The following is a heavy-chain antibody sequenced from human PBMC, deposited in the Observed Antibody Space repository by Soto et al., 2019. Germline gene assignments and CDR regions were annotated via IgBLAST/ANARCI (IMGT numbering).Heavy chain of an antibody. D-gene: IGHD2-2*01. Sequence: SQTLSLTCAISGDSVSSNSAAWNWIRQSPSRGLEWLGRTYYRSKWYNDYAVSVKSRITINPDTSKNQFSLQLNSVTPEDTAVYYCARDQVYCSSTSCYEDYYYYYMDVWGKGTTVTVSS. V-gene: IGHV6-1*01. CDR3: ARDQVYCSSTSCYEDYYYYYMDV. J-gene: IGHJ6*03. CDR1: GDSVSSNSAA. CDR2: TYYRSKWYN.